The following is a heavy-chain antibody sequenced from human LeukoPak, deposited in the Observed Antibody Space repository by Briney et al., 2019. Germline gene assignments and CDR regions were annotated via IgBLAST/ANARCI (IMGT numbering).Heavy chain of an antibody. CDR2: ISSSGGST. Sequence: GGSLRLSCAVSGFTFTIYAMSWVRQAPGKGLEWDSAISSSGGSTYYADSVKGRFTISRDNSKNTLYLQMSSLRAEDTAVYYCAKPKDNSLYCFDYWGQGTLVTVSS. CDR1: GFTFTIYA. J-gene: IGHJ4*02. CDR3: AKPKDNSLYCFDY. D-gene: IGHD1-20*01. V-gene: IGHV3-23*01.